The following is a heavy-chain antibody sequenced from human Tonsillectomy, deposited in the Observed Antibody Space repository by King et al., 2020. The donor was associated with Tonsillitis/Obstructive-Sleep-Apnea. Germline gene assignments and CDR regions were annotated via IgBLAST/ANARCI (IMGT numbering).Heavy chain of an antibody. CDR2: IYYSGST. Sequence: VQLQESGPGLVKPSETLSLTCTVSGGSVSSGSYYWSWIRQPPGKGLEWIGYIYYSGSTNYNPSLTIRVNISVNTSKNQFSLKLSSVTAADTAVYYCARDCSSTSCYVEWGQGTLVTVSS. CDR1: GGSVSSGSYY. J-gene: IGHJ4*02. V-gene: IGHV4-61*01. D-gene: IGHD2-2*01. CDR3: ARDCSSTSCYVE.